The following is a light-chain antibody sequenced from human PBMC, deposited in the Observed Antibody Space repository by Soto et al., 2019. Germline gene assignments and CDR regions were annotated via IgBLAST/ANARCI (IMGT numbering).Light chain of an antibody. CDR3: SSYAGSFGV. CDR2: EVS. J-gene: IGLJ1*01. Sequence: QSALTQPPSASGSPGQSVTISCTGTSSDVGGYNYVSWYQQHPGKAPKLMIYEVSKRPSGVPDRFSGSKSGNTASLTVSGLRAEDEADYYCSSYAGSFGVFGTGTKLTVL. CDR1: SSDVGGYNY. V-gene: IGLV2-8*01.